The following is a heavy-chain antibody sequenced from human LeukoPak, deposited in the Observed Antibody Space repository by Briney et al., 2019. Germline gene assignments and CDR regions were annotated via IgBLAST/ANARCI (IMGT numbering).Heavy chain of an antibody. V-gene: IGHV4-59*11. J-gene: IGHJ3*02. CDR1: GXSISPHH. CDR3: ARIQPSCPGLGFCSFDI. Sequence: PSETLSLTCSVSGXSISPHHWTWIRQAPGEGLEWMGYIYYRGTTNYSPSLKNRPTMSVDTSKNQISLKLTSVTAADTAVYYCARIQPSCPGLGFCSFDIWGQGTLATVSS. CDR2: IYYRGTT. D-gene: IGHD3-3*01.